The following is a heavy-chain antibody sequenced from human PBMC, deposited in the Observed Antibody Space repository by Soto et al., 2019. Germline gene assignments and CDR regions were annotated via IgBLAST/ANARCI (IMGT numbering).Heavy chain of an antibody. D-gene: IGHD6-13*01. V-gene: IGHV3-66*01. CDR2: IYSGGST. J-gene: IGHJ6*03. CDR3: ASLEESIAAAGPHYYYYMDV. CDR1: GFTVSSNY. Sequence: GGSLRLSCAASGFTVSSNYMSWVRQAPGKGLEWVSVIYSGGSTYYADSVKGRFTISRDNSKNTLYLQMNSLRAEDTAVYYCASLEESIAAAGPHYYYYMDVWGKGTTVTVSS.